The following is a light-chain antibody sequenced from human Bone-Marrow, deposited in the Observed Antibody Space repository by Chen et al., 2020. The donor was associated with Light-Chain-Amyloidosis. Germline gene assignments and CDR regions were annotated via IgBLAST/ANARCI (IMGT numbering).Light chain of an antibody. CDR3: QQYGSSPRFT. V-gene: IGKV3-20*01. CDR1: QSVSSSY. J-gene: IGKJ3*01. Sequence: EIVLTQSPGTLSLSPGERATLSCRASQSVSSSYLAWYQQKPGQAPRLLIYAASSRATGIPDRFSGSESGTDFTLTISRLEPEDFAGYYCQQYGSSPRFTFGPGTKVDIK. CDR2: AAS.